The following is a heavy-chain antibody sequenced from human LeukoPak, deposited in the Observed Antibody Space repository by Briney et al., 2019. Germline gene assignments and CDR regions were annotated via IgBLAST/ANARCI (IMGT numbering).Heavy chain of an antibody. V-gene: IGHV4-39*01. D-gene: IGHD6-19*01. J-gene: IGHJ4*02. CDR2: IYYSGST. CDR1: GGSISSSSYY. Sequence: SETLSLTCTVSGGSISSSSYYWGWIRQPPGKGLEWIGSIYYSGSTYYNPSLKSRVTISVDTSKNQFSLRLSSVTAADTAVYYCARTYSSGWYYFDYWGQGTLVTVSS. CDR3: ARTYSSGWYYFDY.